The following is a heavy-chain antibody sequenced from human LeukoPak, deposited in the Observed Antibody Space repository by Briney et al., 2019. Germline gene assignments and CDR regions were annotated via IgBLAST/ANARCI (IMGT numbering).Heavy chain of an antibody. D-gene: IGHD1-1*01. Sequence: ASVKVSCKASGYTLTSYGISWVRQAPGQGLEWMGWISAYNGNTIYAQKLQGRVTMTTDTSTSTAYMELRSLRSDDTAVYYCARRQGTTLSFDYWGQGTLVTVSS. CDR3: ARRQGTTLSFDY. CDR1: GYTLTSYG. V-gene: IGHV1-18*01. CDR2: ISAYNGNT. J-gene: IGHJ4*02.